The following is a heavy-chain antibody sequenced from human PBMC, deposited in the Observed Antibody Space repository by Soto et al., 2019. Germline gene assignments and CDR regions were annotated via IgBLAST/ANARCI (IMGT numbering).Heavy chain of an antibody. V-gene: IGHV4-59*01. CDR2: LYYGRSA. Sequence: QVQLQESGPGLVKPSETLSLTCAVSGDSISSYYCMWIRQPPGKGLESIGYLYYGRSANYNPSLKSPVTLSADTSTTQCSLTLSSMTAADTAVYYCALRSMAVVPDSWGQGTLVTVSS. CDR3: ALRSMAVVPDS. D-gene: IGHD3-22*01. CDR1: GDSISSYY. J-gene: IGHJ4*02.